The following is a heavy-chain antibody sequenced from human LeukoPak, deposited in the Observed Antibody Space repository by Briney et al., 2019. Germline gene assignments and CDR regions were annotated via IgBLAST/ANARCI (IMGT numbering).Heavy chain of an antibody. J-gene: IGHJ4*02. CDR3: ARDNRRVLKYYFDY. D-gene: IGHD3-16*01. Sequence: SQTLSLTCTVSGGSISSGDYYWSWIRQHPGKGLEWIAYIYYNGNTYYTPSLKSRVKISVDTSKNQFSLRLSSVTAADTAVYYCARDNRRVLKYYFDYWGQGTLVTVSS. V-gene: IGHV4-31*03. CDR1: GGSISSGDYY. CDR2: IYYNGNT.